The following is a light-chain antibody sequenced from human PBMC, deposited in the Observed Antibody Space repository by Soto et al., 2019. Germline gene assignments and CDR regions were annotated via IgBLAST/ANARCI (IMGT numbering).Light chain of an antibody. CDR2: KAS. V-gene: IGKV1-5*03. CDR1: QTISSW. CDR3: QHYNSYSAA. J-gene: IGKJ1*01. Sequence: DIQMTQSPSTLSGSVGDRVTITCRASQTISSWLAWYQQKPGKAPKLLIYKASTLKSGVPSRFSVSGSGTEFNLTISSLQPDDFATYYCQHYNSYSAAFGQGTKVELK.